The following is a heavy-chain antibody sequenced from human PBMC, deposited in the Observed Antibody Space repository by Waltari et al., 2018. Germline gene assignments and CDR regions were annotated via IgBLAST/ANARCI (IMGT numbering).Heavy chain of an antibody. V-gene: IGHV4-28*06. CDR3: ARFPTAPRPYYYGSGRREPI. CDR2: IYYSGST. CDR1: GYSISRSNW. D-gene: IGHD3-10*01. J-gene: IGHJ3*02. Sequence: QVQLQESGPGLVKPSDTLSLTCAVSGYSISRSNWWGWIRQPPGKGLEWIGYIYYSGSTNYNPSLKSRVTMSVDTSKNQFSLKLSSVTALDTAVYYCARFPTAPRPYYYGSGRREPIWGQGTMVTVSS.